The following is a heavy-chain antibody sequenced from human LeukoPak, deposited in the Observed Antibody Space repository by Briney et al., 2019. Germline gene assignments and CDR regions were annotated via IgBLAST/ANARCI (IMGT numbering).Heavy chain of an antibody. CDR2: IYYRGST. CDR1: GGSISSSRYY. Sequence: PSETLSLTCTVSGGSISSSRYYWGWIRQPPGKGLEWIGSIYYRGSTYYNPSLQSRITISVDTSKNQFSLKLSSVTAADTAVYYCARLAYRSGWYGSGRIAYWGQGTLVTVSS. D-gene: IGHD6-19*01. J-gene: IGHJ4*02. CDR3: ARLAYRSGWYGSGRIAY. V-gene: IGHV4-39*01.